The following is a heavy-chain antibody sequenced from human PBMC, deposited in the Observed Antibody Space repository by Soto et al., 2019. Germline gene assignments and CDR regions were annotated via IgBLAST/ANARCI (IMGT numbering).Heavy chain of an antibody. CDR2: IHYSGTT. Sequence: PSETLSLTCTVSGGSMRNYFWTWIRQPPGKGLEWIGYIHYSGTTSFFPSYNPSLRSRVTISEDTSKNQFSLKLYYCARTNPTKYYDYVWGDYRREGMDVWGQGTTVTVSS. CDR3: YVWGDYRREGMDV. J-gene: IGHJ6*02. V-gene: IGHV4-59*01. CDR1: GGSMRNYF. D-gene: IGHD3-16*02.